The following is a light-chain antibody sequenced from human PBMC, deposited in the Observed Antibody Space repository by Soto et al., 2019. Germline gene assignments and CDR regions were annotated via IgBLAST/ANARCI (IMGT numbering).Light chain of an antibody. J-gene: IGKJ1*01. CDR1: QSISSY. CDR3: QQSYSTPRT. V-gene: IGKV1-39*01. CDR2: AGS. Sequence: DIQMTQSPSSLSASVGDRVTITCRASQSISSYLNWYQQKPGKAPKLLIYAGSSLQSGVPSRFSGSGSGTDFTLTISSLQPEDFATYYCQQSYSTPRTFGQGTTG.